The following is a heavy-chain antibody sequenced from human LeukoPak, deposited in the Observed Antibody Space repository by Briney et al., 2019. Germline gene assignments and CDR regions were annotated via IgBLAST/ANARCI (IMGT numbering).Heavy chain of an antibody. CDR2: ISSSSRYI. CDR3: ARDSRSGMDV. CDR1: GFTFSSYS. J-gene: IGHJ6*02. Sequence: GGSLRLSCAASGFTFSSYSMNWVRQAPGKGLEWVSSISSSSRYIYYADSVKGRFTISRDNAKNSLYLQMNSLRAEDTAVYYCARDSRSGMDVWGQGTTVTVSS. V-gene: IGHV3-21*01.